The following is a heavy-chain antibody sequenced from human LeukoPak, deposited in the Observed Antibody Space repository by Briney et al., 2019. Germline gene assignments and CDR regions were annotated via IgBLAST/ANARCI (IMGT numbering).Heavy chain of an antibody. D-gene: IGHD3-22*01. CDR3: AKSMMGDFDY. CDR2: ISFDGTNK. V-gene: IGHV3-30*18. Sequence: PGGSLRLSCAASGFTFSGFGMHWVRQAPGKGLEWVAVISFDGTNKYYADSVKGRFTISRDTSKNTLYVQMNSLRVEDTAVYYCAKSMMGDFDYWGQGTLVTVSS. J-gene: IGHJ4*02. CDR1: GFTFSGFG.